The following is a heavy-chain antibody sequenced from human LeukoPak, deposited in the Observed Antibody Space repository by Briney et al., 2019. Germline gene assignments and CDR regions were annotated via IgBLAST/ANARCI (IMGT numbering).Heavy chain of an antibody. J-gene: IGHJ4*02. D-gene: IGHD3-10*01. CDR1: GGSISNYY. Sequence: SETLSLTCTVSGGSISNYYWSWIRQPPGKGLEWIGYTYYTGSTNYNPSLGSRVTISVDTSKNQFSLKLSSVTAADTAVYYCARSHGSGSYYNLNDYWGQGTLVTVSS. CDR3: ARSHGSGSYYNLNDY. V-gene: IGHV4-59*01. CDR2: TYYTGST.